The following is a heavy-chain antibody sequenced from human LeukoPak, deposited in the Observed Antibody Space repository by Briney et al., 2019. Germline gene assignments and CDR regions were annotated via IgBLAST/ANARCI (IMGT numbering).Heavy chain of an antibody. CDR3: ARGMGHYGDFRPFDY. CDR2: ISSSGSTI. CDR1: GFTFSSYE. D-gene: IGHD3-10*01. J-gene: IGHJ4*02. V-gene: IGHV3-48*03. Sequence: GGSLRLSCAASGFTFSSYEMNWVRQAPGKGLEWVSYISSSGSTIYYADSVKGRFTISRDNAKNSLYLQMNSLRAEDTAVYYCARGMGHYGDFRPFDYWGQGTLVTVSS.